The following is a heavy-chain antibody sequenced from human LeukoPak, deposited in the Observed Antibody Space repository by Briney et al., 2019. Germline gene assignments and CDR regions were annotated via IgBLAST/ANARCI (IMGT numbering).Heavy chain of an antibody. Sequence: KPFESLSLTCTVSGCYISTYYWSWVRQPPRKGLEWIGYISYTVTSNYNPSLKSRVTISVDTSKNQFSLKLSSVTAADTAVYYCARVGDWNDLVYWGQGTLVTVSS. V-gene: IGHV4-59*01. CDR2: ISYTVTS. D-gene: IGHD1-1*01. J-gene: IGHJ4*02. CDR3: ARVGDWNDLVY. CDR1: GCYISTYY.